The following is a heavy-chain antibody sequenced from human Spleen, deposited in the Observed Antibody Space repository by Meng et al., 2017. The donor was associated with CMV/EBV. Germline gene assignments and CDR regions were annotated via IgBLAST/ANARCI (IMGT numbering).Heavy chain of an antibody. J-gene: IGHJ6*02. CDR2: VSWNGSRT. V-gene: IGHV3-19*01. CDR3: ARDRPPRVVVPAASMDV. CDR1: GFIFSSYG. D-gene: IGHD2-2*01. Sequence: GGSLRLSCAASGFIFSSYGMHWVRQAPGKGLEWVSGVSWNGSRTHYADSVKGRFTISRDNAKNSLYLQMNSLRAEDTAVYYCARDRPPRVVVPAASMDVWGQGTTVTVSS.